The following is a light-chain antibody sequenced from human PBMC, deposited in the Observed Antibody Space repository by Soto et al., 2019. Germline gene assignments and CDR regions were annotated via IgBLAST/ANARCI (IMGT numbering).Light chain of an antibody. J-gene: IGLJ1*01. Sequence: QSVLTQPPSASGSPGQSVTISCTGTSSDVGGYNFVSWYQQHPGKASKLIIYEVNKRPSGVPDRFSASKSGNTASLTVSGLQAEDEADYYCSSYAGTNNRYVFGTGTKVTVL. CDR2: EVN. CDR3: SSYAGTNNRYV. CDR1: SSDVGGYNF. V-gene: IGLV2-8*01.